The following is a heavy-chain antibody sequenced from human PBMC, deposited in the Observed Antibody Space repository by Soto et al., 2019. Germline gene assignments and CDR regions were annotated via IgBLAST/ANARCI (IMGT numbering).Heavy chain of an antibody. V-gene: IGHV1-69*02. Sequence: QVQLVQSGAEVKKPGSSVKVSCKASGAIFSSHTLSWVRQAPGQGLEWMGRIIPVIAIINYAQKFRDRATITADKSTNTAYMELSNLRREDTAVYFCASLMGNSTGWVDYWGQGTLVTVSS. CDR2: IIPVIAII. CDR1: GAIFSSHT. D-gene: IGHD6-19*01. J-gene: IGHJ4*02. CDR3: ASLMGNSTGWVDY.